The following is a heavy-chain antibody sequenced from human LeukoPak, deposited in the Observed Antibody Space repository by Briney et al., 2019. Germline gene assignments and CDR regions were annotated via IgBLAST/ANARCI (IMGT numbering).Heavy chain of an antibody. V-gene: IGHV2-5*02. J-gene: IGHJ4*02. D-gene: IGHD2-15*01. CDR2: FYWDDDK. CDR3: AHRRGRYCSGGSCSFDY. CDR1: GFSLSTSGVG. Sequence: SGPMLVKPTQPLTLTCTFSGFSLSTSGVGVGWIRQPPGNALEWLALFYWDDDKRYSPSLKSRLTITKDTSKNQEVLTMTNMDPVDTATYYCAHRRGRYCSGGSCSFDYWGQGTLVTVSS.